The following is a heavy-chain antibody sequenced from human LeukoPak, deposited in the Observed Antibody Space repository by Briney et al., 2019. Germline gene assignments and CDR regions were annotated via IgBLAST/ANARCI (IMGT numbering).Heavy chain of an antibody. J-gene: IGHJ3*02. CDR2: ISSSSSYI. CDR3: ARDRSGSGDAFDI. CDR1: GFTFSSYS. Sequence: PGGSLRLSCAASGFTFSSYSMSWVRQAPGKGLEWVSSISSSSSYIYYADSVKGRFTISRDNAKNSLYLQMNSLRAEDTAVYYCARDRSGSGDAFDIWGQGTMVTVSS. V-gene: IGHV3-21*01. D-gene: IGHD3-10*01.